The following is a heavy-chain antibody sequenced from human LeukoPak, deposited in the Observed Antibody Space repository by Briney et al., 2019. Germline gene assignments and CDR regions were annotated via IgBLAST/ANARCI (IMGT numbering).Heavy chain of an antibody. CDR2: ISAYNGNT. D-gene: IGHD2-2*03. J-gene: IGHJ6*02. CDR1: GYTFTSYG. V-gene: IGHV1-18*01. Sequence: GASVKVSCKASGYTFTSYGISWVRQAPGQGLEWMGWISAYNGNTNYAQKLQGRVTVTTDTSTSTAHMELRSLRSDDTAVYYCARDGYCSSTSCYGYYYYYYGMDVWGQGTTVTVSS. CDR3: ARDGYCSSTSCYGYYYYYYGMDV.